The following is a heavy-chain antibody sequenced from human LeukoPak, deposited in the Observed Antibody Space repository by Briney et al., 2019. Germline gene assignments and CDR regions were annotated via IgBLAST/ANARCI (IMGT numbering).Heavy chain of an antibody. D-gene: IGHD3-10*01. CDR3: ARAKYYYGSGSYYPDY. CDR2: ISAYNGNT. Sequence: GASMKVSCKASGYTFTSYGISWVRQAPGQGLEWMGWISAYNGNTNYAQKLQGRVTMTTDTSTSTAYMELRSLRSDDTAVYYCARAKYYYGSGSYYPDYWGQGTLVTVSS. J-gene: IGHJ4*02. CDR1: GYTFTSYG. V-gene: IGHV1-18*01.